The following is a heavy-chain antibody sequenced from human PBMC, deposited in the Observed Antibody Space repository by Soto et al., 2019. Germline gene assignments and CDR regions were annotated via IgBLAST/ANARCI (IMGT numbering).Heavy chain of an antibody. V-gene: IGHV4-4*02. CDR3: ASHRSVVVVSPSPSAFDS. D-gene: IGHD2-15*01. Sequence: PSETLSLTCAVSSGSISSSNWWSWVRQPPGKGLEWIGEIYHSGSTNYNPSLKSRVTISVDKSKNQFSLKVSSMTAADTAIYFCASHRSVVVVSPSPSAFDSWDQGTLVTVSS. CDR1: SGSISSSNW. CDR2: IYHSGST. J-gene: IGHJ4*02.